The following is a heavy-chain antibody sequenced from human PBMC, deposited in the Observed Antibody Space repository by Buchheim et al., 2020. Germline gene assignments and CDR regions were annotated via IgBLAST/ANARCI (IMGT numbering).Heavy chain of an antibody. CDR2: IKDSGST. Sequence: QLQLQESGPGLVRPSETLSLTCSVSGGSIGSATYYWGWFRQSPGKGLEWIGSIKDSGSTFYNPSLKSRVAISADPSKAQFSLKLSSVTAADTAVYYCARRRRIAVAGIDYWGQGTL. CDR1: GGSIGSATYY. D-gene: IGHD6-19*01. J-gene: IGHJ4*02. CDR3: ARRRRIAVAGIDY. V-gene: IGHV4-39*01.